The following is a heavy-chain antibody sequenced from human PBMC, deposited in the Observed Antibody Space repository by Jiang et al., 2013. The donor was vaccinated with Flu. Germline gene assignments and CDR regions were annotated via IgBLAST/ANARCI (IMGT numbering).Heavy chain of an antibody. CDR1: GFTFSSYT. CDR2: ISSLTTYI. V-gene: IGHV3-21*01. Sequence: GGSLRLSCTASGFTFSSYTMNWVRQAPGKGLEWVSSISSLTTYIFYADSVQGRFTVSRDNAKNSLFLQMNSLRAEDTAVYYCARDLSLISVAVHYYGMDVWGQGTTVTVSS. J-gene: IGHJ6*02. D-gene: IGHD6-19*01. CDR3: ARDLSLISVAVHYYGMDV.